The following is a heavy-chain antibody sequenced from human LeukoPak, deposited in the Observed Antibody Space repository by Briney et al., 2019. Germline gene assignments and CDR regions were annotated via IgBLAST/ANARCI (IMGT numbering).Heavy chain of an antibody. CDR1: GGSISDYY. D-gene: IGHD6-13*01. Sequence: PSETLSLTCTVSGGSISDYYRGWIRQPPGKGLEWIGYIYYSGSTNYNPSLKSRVTISVDTSKNQFSLKLSSVTAADTAVYYCARADYSSSWYYFDYWGQGTLVTVSS. CDR2: IYYSGST. V-gene: IGHV4-59*01. CDR3: ARADYSSSWYYFDY. J-gene: IGHJ4*02.